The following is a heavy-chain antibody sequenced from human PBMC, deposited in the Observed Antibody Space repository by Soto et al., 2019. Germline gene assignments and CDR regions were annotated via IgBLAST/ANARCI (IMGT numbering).Heavy chain of an antibody. J-gene: IGHJ3*02. CDR2: INPNWGST. Sequence: QVQLVQSGAEVREPGASVKVSCKASGYTFTNHYIHWVRQAPGQGLEWMGIINPNWGSTTYAQKCQGRPAVTRDTSTSTVYMELSSLRSEDTAVYYCTRAIVVVPPAPSDALDIWGQGTMVTVSS. D-gene: IGHD2-2*01. CDR3: TRAIVVVPPAPSDALDI. V-gene: IGHV1-46*03. CDR1: GYTFTNHY.